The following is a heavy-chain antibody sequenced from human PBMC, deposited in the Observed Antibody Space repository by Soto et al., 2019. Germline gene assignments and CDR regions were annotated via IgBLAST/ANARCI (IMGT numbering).Heavy chain of an antibody. D-gene: IGHD3-22*01. CDR3: ARGEKYHYDSSGYYTSRTNFDS. V-gene: IGHV3-33*01. CDR1: GFTFSSSG. J-gene: IGHJ4*01. Sequence: QVQLVESGGGVVQTGRSLRLSCAASGFTFSSSGMHWVRQAPGKGLEWVAVIWYDGSNKYYADSVKGRFTISRDNSKNTLYLQMNSLRAEDTAVYYCARGEKYHYDSSGYYTSRTNFDSWGQGTLVTVSS. CDR2: IWYDGSNK.